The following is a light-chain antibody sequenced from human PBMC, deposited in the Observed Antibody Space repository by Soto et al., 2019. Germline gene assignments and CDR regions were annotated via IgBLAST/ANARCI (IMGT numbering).Light chain of an antibody. CDR2: AAA. CDR1: QDISSY. J-gene: IGKJ2*01. CDR3: QHYFIYPYT. V-gene: IGKV1-8*01. Sequence: AIRMTQSPSSFSASTGDRVTITCRASQDISSYLAWYQHKVGKAPKLLIYAAATLQRGAPSRFSGSGSGTDFTLTISRLKSEDFATYYCQHYFIYPYTFGQGTKLEI.